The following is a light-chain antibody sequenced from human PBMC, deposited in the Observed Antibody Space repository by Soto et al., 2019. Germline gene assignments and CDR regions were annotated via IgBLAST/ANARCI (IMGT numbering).Light chain of an antibody. CDR3: SSYAGSNKVVYV. CDR1: SSDVGGYNY. J-gene: IGLJ1*01. V-gene: IGLV2-8*01. Sequence: QSVLTQPPSASGSPGQSVTISCTGTSSDVGGYNYVSWYQQHPGKAPKLMIYEVSKRPSGVPDRFSGSKSGNTASLTVSGLQAEDEAEYYCSSYAGSNKVVYVFGTGTKVTVL. CDR2: EVS.